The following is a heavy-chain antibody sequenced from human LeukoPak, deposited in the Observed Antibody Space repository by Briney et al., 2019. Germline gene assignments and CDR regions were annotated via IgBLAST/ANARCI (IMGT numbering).Heavy chain of an antibody. V-gene: IGHV4-30-2*01. Sequence: SETLSLTCAVSGGSISSGGYSWSWIRQPPGKGLEWIGYIYHSGSTYYNPSLKSRVTISVDRSKNQFSLKLSSVTAADTAVYYRARSGGPPTVAAYFDYWGQGTLVTVSS. CDR2: IYHSGST. CDR3: ARSGGPPTVAAYFDY. D-gene: IGHD3-10*01. CDR1: GGSISSGGYS. J-gene: IGHJ4*02.